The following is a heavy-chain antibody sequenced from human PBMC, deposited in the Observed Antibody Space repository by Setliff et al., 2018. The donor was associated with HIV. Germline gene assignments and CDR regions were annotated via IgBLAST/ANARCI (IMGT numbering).Heavy chain of an antibody. CDR1: GGSFSGYY. D-gene: IGHD6-19*01. CDR2: INHSEST. Sequence: PSETLSLTCAVYGGSFSGYYWSWIRQPPGKGLEWIGEINHSESTNYNPSLKSRVTISVDTSKNQFSLKLSSVTAADTAVYYCARGHSSGWYDYYFDYWGQGTLVTVSS. V-gene: IGHV4-34*01. CDR3: ARGHSSGWYDYYFDY. J-gene: IGHJ4*02.